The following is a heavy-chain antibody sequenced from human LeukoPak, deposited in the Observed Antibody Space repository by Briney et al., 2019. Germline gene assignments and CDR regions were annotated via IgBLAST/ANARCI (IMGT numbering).Heavy chain of an antibody. CDR1: GGTFSSYA. J-gene: IGHJ3*02. V-gene: IGHV1-69*04. CDR3: ARSDAFDI. Sequence: SVKVSCKASGGTFSSYAISWVRQAPGQGLEWMGRIIPILGIANYAQKFQGRVTITADESTSTAYMELSSLRSDDTAVYYCARSDAFDIWGQGTMVTVSS. CDR2: IIPILGIA.